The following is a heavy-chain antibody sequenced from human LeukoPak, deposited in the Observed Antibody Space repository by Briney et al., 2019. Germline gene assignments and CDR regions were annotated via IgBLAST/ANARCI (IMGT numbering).Heavy chain of an antibody. Sequence: SETLSLTCTVSGGSISSHYWSWIRQPPGKGLEWIGYIYYSGSTYYNPSLKSRVTISVDTSKNQFSLKLSSVTAADTAVYYCAREGATTNAFDIWGQGTMVTVSS. CDR1: GGSISSHY. D-gene: IGHD1-26*01. V-gene: IGHV4-59*06. CDR3: AREGATTNAFDI. J-gene: IGHJ3*02. CDR2: IYYSGST.